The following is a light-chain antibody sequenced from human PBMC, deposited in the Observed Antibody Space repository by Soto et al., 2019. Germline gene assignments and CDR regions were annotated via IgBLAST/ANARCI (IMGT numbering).Light chain of an antibody. CDR2: EVS. Sequence: QSALTQPPSASGSPGQSVTISCTGTSNDVGGYRYVSWYQQHPGKAPKLMLYEVSKRPSGVPDRFSGSKSGNAASLTVSGFSTEDEDDYYCSSYAGSKNVVFGGGTKLTVL. CDR1: SNDVGGYRY. CDR3: SSYAGSKNVV. V-gene: IGLV2-8*01. J-gene: IGLJ2*01.